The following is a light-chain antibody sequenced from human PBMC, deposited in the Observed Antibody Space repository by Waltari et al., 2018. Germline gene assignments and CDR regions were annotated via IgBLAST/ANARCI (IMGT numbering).Light chain of an antibody. J-gene: IGKJ1*01. V-gene: IGKV1-5*03. CDR2: KAS. CDR3: LQYKSYPWT. Sequence: DIQVTQSPSTLSASVGDRVTITCRASQSIVVWLAWYQQKPGKAPRLLIYKASYLGSGVPSRFSGSAAGTAFTLTISSLQADDFATYYCLQYKSYPWTFGQGTTVEIK. CDR1: QSIVVW.